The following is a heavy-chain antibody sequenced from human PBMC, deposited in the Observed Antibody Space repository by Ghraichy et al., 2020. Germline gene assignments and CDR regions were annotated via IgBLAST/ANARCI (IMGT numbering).Heavy chain of an antibody. CDR2: IGIGDGDV. D-gene: IGHD3-10*01. CDR1: GFSFFAHT. V-gene: IGHV3-21*04. CDR3: ARSPSGTAAGYDY. J-gene: IGHJ4*02. Sequence: GGSLRLSCATSGFSFFAHTFNWVRQAPGKGLEWVAYIGIGDGDVYYAESVEGRFTVSKDHGQSSVSLQMSGLRGEDTAIYYCARSPSGTAAGYDYWGQGALVTVSS.